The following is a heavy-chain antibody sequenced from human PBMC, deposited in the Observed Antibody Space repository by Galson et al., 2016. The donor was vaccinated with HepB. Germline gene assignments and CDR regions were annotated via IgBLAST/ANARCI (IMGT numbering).Heavy chain of an antibody. V-gene: IGHV3-23*01. Sequence: SLRLSCAASGFTFSSYAMTWVRQAPGKGLEWVSTIGGSGDTTYYAASVKGRFTISRDNSKNTLFLQLNSLSAEDTAVYYCAKQYDFGGLPSFDVWGQGTTVTVSS. CDR3: AKQYDFGGLPSFDV. CDR1: GFTFSSYA. J-gene: IGHJ6*02. CDR2: IGGSGDTT. D-gene: IGHD3-16*01.